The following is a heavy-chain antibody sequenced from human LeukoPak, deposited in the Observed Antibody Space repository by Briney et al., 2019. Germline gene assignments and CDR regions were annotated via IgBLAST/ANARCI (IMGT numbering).Heavy chain of an antibody. Sequence: PGGSLRLSCAASGFTVSSNYMSWVRQAPGKGLEWVSVIYSGGSTYYADSVKGRFTISRDNSKNTLYLQMNSLRAEDTAVYYCAMRKGDYVYYYGMDVWGQGTTVTVSS. V-gene: IGHV3-53*01. CDR1: GFTVSSNY. D-gene: IGHD4-17*01. CDR2: IYSGGST. CDR3: AMRKGDYVYYYGMDV. J-gene: IGHJ6*02.